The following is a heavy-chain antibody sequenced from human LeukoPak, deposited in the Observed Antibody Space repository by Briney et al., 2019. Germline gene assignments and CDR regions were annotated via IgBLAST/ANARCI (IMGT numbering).Heavy chain of an antibody. Sequence: GGSLRLSCAASGFTFSSYGMSWVRQAPGKGLEWVSAISGSGGSTYYADSVKGRFTISRDNSKNTLYLQMNSLRAEDTAVYYCAKDSDYGEEYYFDYWGQGTLVTVSS. CDR3: AKDSDYGEEYYFDY. CDR2: ISGSGGST. D-gene: IGHD4-17*01. V-gene: IGHV3-23*01. CDR1: GFTFSSYG. J-gene: IGHJ4*02.